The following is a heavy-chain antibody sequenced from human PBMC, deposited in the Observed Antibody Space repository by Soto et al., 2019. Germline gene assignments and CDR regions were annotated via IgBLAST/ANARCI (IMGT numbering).Heavy chain of an antibody. Sequence: PSETLSLTCTVSGGSISSFCYYWSWIRQHPGKGLEWIGYIYYSGSTYYNPSLKSRVTISVDTSKNQFSLKLSSVTAADTAVYYCARDGGYDSSGYSRPGMDVWGQGTTVTVSS. D-gene: IGHD3-22*01. V-gene: IGHV4-31*03. CDR3: ARDGGYDSSGYSRPGMDV. CDR1: GGSISSFCYY. CDR2: IYYSGST. J-gene: IGHJ6*02.